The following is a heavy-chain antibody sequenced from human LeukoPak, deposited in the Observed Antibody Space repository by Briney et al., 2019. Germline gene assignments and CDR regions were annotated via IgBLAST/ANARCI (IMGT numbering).Heavy chain of an antibody. Sequence: GGSLRLSCAASGFTFSSYWMSWVRQAPGKGLEWVANIKQDGSEKYYVDSVKGRFTISRDNAKNSLYLQMNSLRAEDTAVYYCARAPFVYSSSSLGVPYYYYYMDVWGKGTTVTVSS. CDR1: GFTFSSYW. J-gene: IGHJ6*03. CDR2: IKQDGSEK. D-gene: IGHD6-6*01. CDR3: ARAPFVYSSSSLGVPYYYYYMDV. V-gene: IGHV3-7*03.